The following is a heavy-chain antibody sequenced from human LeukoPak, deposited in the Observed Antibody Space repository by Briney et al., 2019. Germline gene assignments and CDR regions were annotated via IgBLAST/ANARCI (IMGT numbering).Heavy chain of an antibody. CDR1: GYTFTGYY. Sequence: ASVKVSCKASGYTFTGYYMHWVRQAPGQGLEWMGWINPNSGGTNYAQKFQGRVTITADKSTSTAYMELSSLRSEDTAVYYCARVTGYMIEDYFDYWGQGTLVTVSS. CDR2: INPNSGGT. V-gene: IGHV1-2*02. CDR3: ARVTGYMIEDYFDY. D-gene: IGHD3-22*01. J-gene: IGHJ4*02.